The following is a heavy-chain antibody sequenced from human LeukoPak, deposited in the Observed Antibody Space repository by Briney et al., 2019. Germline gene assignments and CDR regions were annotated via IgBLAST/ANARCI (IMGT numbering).Heavy chain of an antibody. CDR2: ISGSGGST. V-gene: IGHV3-23*01. CDR3: TTDRGIAARPIFDS. CDR1: GFTFSSYA. D-gene: IGHD6-6*01. Sequence: GGSLRLSCAASGFTFSSYAMSWVRQAPGKGLEWVSAISGSGGSTYYADSVKGRFTISRDNSKNTLYLQMNSLKTEDTALYYCTTDRGIAARPIFDSWGQGTLVTVSS. J-gene: IGHJ4*02.